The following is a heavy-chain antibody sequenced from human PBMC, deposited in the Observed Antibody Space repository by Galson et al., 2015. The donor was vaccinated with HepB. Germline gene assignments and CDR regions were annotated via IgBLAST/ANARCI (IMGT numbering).Heavy chain of an antibody. CDR2: IYPGDSDT. D-gene: IGHD6-13*01. Sequence: QSGAEVKKPGESLKISCKGSGYSFTSYWIGWVRQMPGKGLEWMGIIYPGDSDTRYSPSFQGQVTTSADKSISTAYLQWSSLKASDTAMYYCARLLAAAGNRVRYFDYWGQGTLVTVSS. CDR1: GYSFTSYW. V-gene: IGHV5-51*01. J-gene: IGHJ4*02. CDR3: ARLLAAAGNRVRYFDY.